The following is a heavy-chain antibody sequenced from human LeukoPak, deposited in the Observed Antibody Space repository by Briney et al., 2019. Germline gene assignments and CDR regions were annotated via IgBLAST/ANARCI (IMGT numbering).Heavy chain of an antibody. CDR2: IYYSGNT. Sequence: PSETLSLTCTVSGGSISSYYWSWIRQPPGKGLEWIGYIYYSGNTNYNPSLKSRVTISVDTSKNQFSLKLNSVTAADTAVYFCARDGGGRLEYFFDYWGQGTLVTVSS. CDR1: GGSISSYY. V-gene: IGHV4-59*12. D-gene: IGHD3-3*01. CDR3: ARDGGGRLEYFFDY. J-gene: IGHJ4*02.